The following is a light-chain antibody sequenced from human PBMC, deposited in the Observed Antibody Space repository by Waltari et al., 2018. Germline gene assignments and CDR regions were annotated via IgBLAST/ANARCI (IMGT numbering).Light chain of an antibody. Sequence: QSVLTQSHSVSATPGQRVTISCSGSSSNLGVNSVNWYQHFPGASSRLIIYSNNRRPSGVPXXFSGSKSGTSASLAISGLQSEDEAHYYCATWDSDVNAWLFGGGTKVTVL. CDR3: ATWDSDVNAWL. CDR2: SNN. CDR1: SSNLGVNS. J-gene: IGLJ2*01. V-gene: IGLV1-44*01.